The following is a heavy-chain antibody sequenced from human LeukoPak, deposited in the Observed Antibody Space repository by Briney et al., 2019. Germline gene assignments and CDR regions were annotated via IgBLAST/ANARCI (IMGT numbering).Heavy chain of an antibody. J-gene: IGHJ1*01. V-gene: IGHV3-23*01. CDR3: AKDIVVVPAAIPGYFQH. CDR2: ISGSGGST. D-gene: IGHD2-2*02. Sequence: GGSLRLSCAASGFSFSSYAMSWVRQAPGKGLEWVSAISGSGGSTYYADSVKGRFTISRDNSKNTLYLQMNSLRAEDTAVYYCAKDIVVVPAAIPGYFQHWGQGTLVTVSS. CDR1: GFSFSSYA.